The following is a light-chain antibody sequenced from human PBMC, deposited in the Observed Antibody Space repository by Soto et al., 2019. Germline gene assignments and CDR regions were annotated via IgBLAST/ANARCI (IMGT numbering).Light chain of an antibody. Sequence: ETVITQSPATLSVSPGERATLSCRASQSVGSNLAWYQQKPGQAPRLLIYGASTRATGIPARFSGSGSGTEFTLTISSLQSEDFAVYSCQQYNDWPPLTFGGGTKVDIK. V-gene: IGKV3-15*01. CDR1: QSVGSN. CDR2: GAS. CDR3: QQYNDWPPLT. J-gene: IGKJ4*01.